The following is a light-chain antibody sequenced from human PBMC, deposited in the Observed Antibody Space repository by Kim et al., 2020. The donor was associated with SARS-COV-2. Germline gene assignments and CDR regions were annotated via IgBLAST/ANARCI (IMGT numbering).Light chain of an antibody. CDR1: SGDVGVYNY. V-gene: IGLV2-11*01. CDR3: CSYAGSFSWV. Sequence: GHSVTISCTGTSGDVGVYNYVSWYQHHPGKAPKLMIYDVSKRPSGVPDRFSGSKSGNTASLTISGLQAEDEADYYCCSYAGSFSWVFGGGTQLTVL. J-gene: IGLJ3*02. CDR2: DVS.